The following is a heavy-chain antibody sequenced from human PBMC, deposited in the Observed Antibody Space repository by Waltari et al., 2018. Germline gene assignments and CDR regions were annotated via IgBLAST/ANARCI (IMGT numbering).Heavy chain of an antibody. CDR1: GGSISSYY. D-gene: IGHD4-4*01. CDR2: IYYSGST. Sequence: QVQLQESGPGLVKPSETLSLTCTVSGGSISSYYWSWIRQPPGKGLEWIGYIYYSGSTNYNPSLKSRVTISVDTSKNQFSLKLSSVTAADTAVYYCARGLQRPDYRGQGTLVTVSS. J-gene: IGHJ4*02. CDR3: ARGLQRPDY. V-gene: IGHV4-59*01.